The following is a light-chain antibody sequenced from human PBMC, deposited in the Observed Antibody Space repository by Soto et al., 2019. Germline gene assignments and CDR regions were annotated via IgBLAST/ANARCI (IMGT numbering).Light chain of an antibody. CDR1: SCDVDAFDY. J-gene: IGLJ1*01. V-gene: IGLV2-14*01. CDR2: EVS. Sequence: QSVLTQPASVSGSPGQSITISCTGTSCDVDAFDYVSWYQQHPGKAPKLMIFEVSDRPPGVSDRFSGSKSGSTASLTISGLQAEDEADYFCTSFTSSSTQVFXTGTKVTVL. CDR3: TSFTSSSTQV.